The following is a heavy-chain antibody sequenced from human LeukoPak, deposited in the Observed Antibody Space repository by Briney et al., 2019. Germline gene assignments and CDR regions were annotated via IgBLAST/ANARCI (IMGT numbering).Heavy chain of an antibody. D-gene: IGHD3-22*01. J-gene: IGHJ3*02. V-gene: IGHV1-69*05. CDR3: AKGWLLEQDAFDI. Sequence: GASVKVSCKASGGTFSSYAISWVRQAPGQGLEWMGGIIPIFGTANYAQKFQGRVTITTDESTSTAYMELSSLRSEDTAVYYCAKGWLLEQDAFDIWGQGTMVTVSS. CDR1: GGTFSSYA. CDR2: IIPIFGTA.